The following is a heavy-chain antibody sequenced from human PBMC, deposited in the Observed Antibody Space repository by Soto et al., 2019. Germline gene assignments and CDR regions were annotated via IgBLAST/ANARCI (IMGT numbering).Heavy chain of an antibody. CDR3: ARGRYGDY. CDR1: GYAFTTYG. D-gene: IGHD4-17*01. V-gene: IGHV1-18*01. Sequence: QVHLVQSGAEVKKPGASVKVSCQASGYAFTTYGITWVRQAPGQGLEWMGWISAHNGNTNYAQKLQGRVTVTRDTSTSTAYMELRSLRYDDTDVYYCARGRYGDYWGQGALVTVSS. J-gene: IGHJ4*02. CDR2: ISAHNGNT.